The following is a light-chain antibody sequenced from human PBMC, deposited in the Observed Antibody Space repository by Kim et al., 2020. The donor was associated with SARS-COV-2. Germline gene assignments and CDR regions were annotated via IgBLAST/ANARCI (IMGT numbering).Light chain of an antibody. CDR2: TTD. CDR3: AAWHDSLNGWV. V-gene: IGLV1-44*01. J-gene: IGLJ3*02. CDR1: RSDIGSNT. Sequence: ELTQPPSTSGAPGQRVSISCSGSRSDIGSNTVNWYQQLPGTAPKLLVYTTDQRPSGVPDRFSGSKSGTSASLAISGLQSDDEADYYCAAWHDSLNGWVFGGGTKLTVL.